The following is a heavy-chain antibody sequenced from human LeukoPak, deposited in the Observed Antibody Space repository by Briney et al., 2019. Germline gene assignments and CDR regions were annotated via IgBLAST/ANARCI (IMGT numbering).Heavy chain of an antibody. J-gene: IGHJ6*02. CDR3: AKDYLGYRAVADYCYGMDA. V-gene: IGHV3-30*18. CDR2: ISYDGSNK. D-gene: IGHD6-19*01. Sequence: GGSLRLSCAASGFTFSSYGMHWVRQAPGKGLEWVAVISYDGSNKYYADSVKGRFTISRDNSKNTLYLQMNSLRAEDTAVYHCAKDYLGYRAVADYCYGMDAWGQGTTVTVSS. CDR1: GFTFSSYG.